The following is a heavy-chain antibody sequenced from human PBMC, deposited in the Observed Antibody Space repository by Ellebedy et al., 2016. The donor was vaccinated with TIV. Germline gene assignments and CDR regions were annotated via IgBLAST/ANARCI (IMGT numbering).Heavy chain of an antibody. CDR2: ISSDGSSK. V-gene: IGHV3-30-3*01. D-gene: IGHD4-17*01. J-gene: IGHJ4*02. CDR1: GFTFSTYA. Sequence: GESLKISCAATGFTFSTYAVHWVRQAPDKGLEWAAVISSDGSSKYYADSVKGRFTMSRDNSKNTLYLQMNSLRPEDTAVYYCSRGGLYGTSVEGFDYWGQGTLVTVSS. CDR3: SRGGLYGTSVEGFDY.